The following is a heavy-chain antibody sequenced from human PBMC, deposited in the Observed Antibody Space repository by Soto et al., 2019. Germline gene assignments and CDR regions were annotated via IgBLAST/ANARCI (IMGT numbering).Heavy chain of an antibody. CDR2: IKQDGSEK. J-gene: IGHJ6*02. V-gene: IGHV3-7*01. D-gene: IGHD2-15*01. CDR3: ARDHVVAATWGRYYYYGMDV. Sequence: GGSLRLSCAASGFTFSSYLMSWVRQSPGKGLEWVANIKQDGSEKYYVDSVKGRFTISRDNAKNSLYLQMNSLRAEDTAVYYCARDHVVAATWGRYYYYGMDVWGQGTTVTVSS. CDR1: GFTFSSYL.